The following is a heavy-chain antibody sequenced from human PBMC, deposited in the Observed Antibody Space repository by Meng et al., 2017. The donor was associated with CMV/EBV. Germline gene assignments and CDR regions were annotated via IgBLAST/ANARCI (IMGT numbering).Heavy chain of an antibody. D-gene: IGHD1-26*01. CDR1: GFTFSSYA. Sequence: GGSLRLSCAAYGFTFSSYAMHWVSQAPGKGLEWVANIKQDGSEKYYVDSVKGRFTISRDNAKNSLYLQMNSLRAEDTAVYYCARDLGGGATTGNYWGQGTLVTVSS. V-gene: IGHV3-7*01. CDR3: ARDLGGGATTGNY. J-gene: IGHJ4*02. CDR2: IKQDGSEK.